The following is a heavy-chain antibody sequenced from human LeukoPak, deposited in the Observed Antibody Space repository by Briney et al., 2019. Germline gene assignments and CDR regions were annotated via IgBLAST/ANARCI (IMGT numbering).Heavy chain of an antibody. CDR3: ARGSSSGWYNWFDP. V-gene: IGHV1-8*03. CDR1: GYTFTNYD. Sequence: ASVKVSCKASGYTFTNYDINWVRQATGQGLEWMGWMNPNSANTGYAQRFQGRVTITTNTSISTAYMELSSLRSEDTAVYYCARGSSSGWYNWFDPWGQETLVTVSS. D-gene: IGHD6-19*01. CDR2: MNPNSANT. J-gene: IGHJ5*02.